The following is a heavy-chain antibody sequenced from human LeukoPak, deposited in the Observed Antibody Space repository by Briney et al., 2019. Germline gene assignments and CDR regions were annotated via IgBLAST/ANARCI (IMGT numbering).Heavy chain of an antibody. D-gene: IGHD2-8*01. Sequence: PGGSLRLSRAASGFTSSSYGMHWVRQAPGKGLEWVAYIQYDGSNEQYADPVKGRFSISRDSSKNILYLQMNSLRAEDTAVYYCAKDRCSNGIGCYYYYMDVWGKGTTVTISS. CDR3: AKDRCSNGIGCYYYYMDV. CDR2: IQYDGSNE. V-gene: IGHV3-30*02. J-gene: IGHJ6*03. CDR1: GFTSSSYG.